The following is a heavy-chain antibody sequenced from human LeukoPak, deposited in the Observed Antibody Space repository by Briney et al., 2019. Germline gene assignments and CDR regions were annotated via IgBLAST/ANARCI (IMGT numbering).Heavy chain of an antibody. D-gene: IGHD3-3*01. CDR1: GGSISSGSYY. CDR3: ARDRYDSGGY. CDR2: IYTSGST. J-gene: IGHJ4*02. Sequence: SETLSLTCTVSGGSISSGSYYWSWIRQPAGKGLEWIGRIYTSGSTNYNPSLKSRVTISVDTSKNQFSLKLSSVTAADTAVYYCARDRYDSGGYWGQGTLVTVSS. V-gene: IGHV4-61*02.